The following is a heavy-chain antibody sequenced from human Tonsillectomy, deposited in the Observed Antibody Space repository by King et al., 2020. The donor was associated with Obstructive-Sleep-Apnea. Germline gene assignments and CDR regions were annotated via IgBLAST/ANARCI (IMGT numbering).Heavy chain of an antibody. CDR3: ARDPYSYFDY. CDR1: GGSISSSNYY. V-gene: IGHV4-39*07. CDR2: IYYSGST. J-gene: IGHJ4*02. Sequence: QLQESGPGLVKPSETLSLTCTVSGGSISSSNYYWAWIRQPPGQGLEWIGSIYYSGSTYYNQSLKCRVTMSVDTSKNQFSLKLTSGTAADTAVYYCARDPYSYFDYWGQGTLVTVSS. D-gene: IGHD1-26*01.